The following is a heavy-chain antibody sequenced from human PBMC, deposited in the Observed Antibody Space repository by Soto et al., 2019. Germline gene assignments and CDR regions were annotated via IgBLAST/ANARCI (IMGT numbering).Heavy chain of an antibody. V-gene: IGHV3-33*01. CDR1: GFTFSSYD. CDR2: IWYDGSKK. CDR3: ARDSVFAY. Sequence: ESGGGVVQPGRSLRLSCAASGFTFSSYDMHWVRQAPGKGLEWVAVIWYDGSKKYSADSVKGRFTISRDNSKNTVYLQMNSLRAEDTALYYCARDSVFAYWGQGTLVTVS. J-gene: IGHJ4*02. D-gene: IGHD6-19*01.